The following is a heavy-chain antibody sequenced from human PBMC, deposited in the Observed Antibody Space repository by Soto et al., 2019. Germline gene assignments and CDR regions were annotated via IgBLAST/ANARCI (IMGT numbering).Heavy chain of an antibody. CDR2: VWYDGNTK. CDR1: GFTFSNYA. V-gene: IGHV3-33*01. Sequence: QVQLVESGGGVVQPGMSLRLSCAASGFTFSNYAMHWVRQAPGKGLEWVATVWYDGNTKYYADSVKGRFTISRDNSKNTLYLQMDSLRAEDTAVYYCARPAEGGWYWFDPWGQGILVTVSS. CDR3: ARPAEGGWYWFDP. D-gene: IGHD6-19*01. J-gene: IGHJ5*02.